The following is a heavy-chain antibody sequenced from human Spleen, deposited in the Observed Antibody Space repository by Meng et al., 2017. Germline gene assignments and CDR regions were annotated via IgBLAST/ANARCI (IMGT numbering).Heavy chain of an antibody. CDR2: IYHGGDT. CDR3: ASWIYSCSWQ. CDR1: GGSFSGYY. V-gene: IGHV4-34*01. J-gene: IGHJ4*02. Sequence: QVQLQRWGAGLLKPSETLSLPCAVYGGSFSGYYWSWIRQPPGKGLEWIGEIYHGGDTNYNPSLKSRVTIAIDRSKNQFSLKLSSVTAADTAVYYCASWIYSCSWQWGQGTLVTVSS. D-gene: IGHD2-15*01.